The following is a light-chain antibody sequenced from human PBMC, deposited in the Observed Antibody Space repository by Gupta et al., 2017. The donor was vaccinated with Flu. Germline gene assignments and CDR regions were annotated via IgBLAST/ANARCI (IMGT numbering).Light chain of an antibody. J-gene: IGLJ3*02. V-gene: IGLV1-40*01. CDR1: SSNIGAGYD. Sequence: VTISCTGSSSNIGAGYDVHWYQQLPGRAPKVLIYGSSNRPSGVPDRFFGSKSGISASLAITGLQAEDEADYYCQSYDTSLSGWVFGGGTKMTAL. CDR3: QSYDTSLSGWV. CDR2: GSS.